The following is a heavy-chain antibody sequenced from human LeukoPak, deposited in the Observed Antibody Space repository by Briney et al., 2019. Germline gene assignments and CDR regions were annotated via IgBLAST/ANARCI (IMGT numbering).Heavy chain of an antibody. Sequence: SETLSLTCAVYGGSFSGYYWSWIRQPPGKGLEWIGEINHSGSTNYNPSLKSRVTISVDTSKNQFSVKLSSVTAADTAVYYCARSIRGYSSGWYYFDYWGQGTLVTVSS. CDR2: INHSGST. CDR1: GGSFSGYY. V-gene: IGHV4-34*01. J-gene: IGHJ4*02. D-gene: IGHD6-19*01. CDR3: ARSIRGYSSGWYYFDY.